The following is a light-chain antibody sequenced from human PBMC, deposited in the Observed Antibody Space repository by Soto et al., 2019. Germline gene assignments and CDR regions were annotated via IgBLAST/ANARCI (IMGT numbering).Light chain of an antibody. CDR2: AAY. Sequence: DIRMTRSPSSLSASVGDRVNITCRASKSISSYLNWYQHKPEPAPKLLIYAAYRLQSGVPSRFTGSGSRTDFTLTISSLQPEDFATYCCQQSNSSPYTFGQGTRLEIK. CDR3: QQSNSSPYT. J-gene: IGKJ2*01. CDR1: KSISSY. V-gene: IGKV1-39*01.